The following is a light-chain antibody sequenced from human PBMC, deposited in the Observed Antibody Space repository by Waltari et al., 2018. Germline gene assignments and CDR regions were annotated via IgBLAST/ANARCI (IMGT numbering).Light chain of an antibody. J-gene: IGLJ1*01. Sequence: QSGLTQPASVSGSPGQSITISCTGTSSGGGNYNLVPWYQQYPGQAPKLSVYEVTSRSSGVSDRFSGSKSGHTASLTIYGLQSEDEADYYCCSYAGLGIYVFGTGTKVTVL. CDR3: CSYAGLGIYV. V-gene: IGLV2-23*02. CDR1: SSGGGNYNL. CDR2: EVT.